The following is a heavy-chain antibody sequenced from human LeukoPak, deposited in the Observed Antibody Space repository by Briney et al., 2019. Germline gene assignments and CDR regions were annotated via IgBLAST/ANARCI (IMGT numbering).Heavy chain of an antibody. Sequence: GGSLILSYSACCFTISTYPMHWVRQAPGKGLEYVSTIFSNADITSYAASVKGRFTTSRDDSKNTVYLQMSSLRPEDTALYYCVKSPSDGLDVWGQGATVTVSS. V-gene: IGHV3-64D*09. CDR3: VKSPSDGLDV. CDR1: CFTISTYP. CDR2: IFSNADIT. J-gene: IGHJ6*02.